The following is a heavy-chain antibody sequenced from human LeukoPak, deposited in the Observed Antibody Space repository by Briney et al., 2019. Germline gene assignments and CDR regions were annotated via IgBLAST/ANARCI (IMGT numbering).Heavy chain of an antibody. CDR2: INPNSGGT. D-gene: IGHD3-3*01. CDR1: GYTFTGYY. CDR3: ARDRQLSFGVVIPRWFDP. V-gene: IGHV1-2*02. Sequence: GASVKVSCKASGYTFTGYYMHWVRQAPGQGLEWMGWINPNSGGTNYAQKFQGRVTMTRDTSISTAYMELSRPRSDDTAVYYCARDRQLSFGVVIPRWFDPWGQGTLVTVSS. J-gene: IGHJ5*02.